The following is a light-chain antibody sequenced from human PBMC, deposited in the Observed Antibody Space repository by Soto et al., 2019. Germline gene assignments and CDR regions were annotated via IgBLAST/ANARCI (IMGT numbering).Light chain of an antibody. CDR1: RSNIGDNV. Sequence: QSVLTQPPSVSEAPGQRVTISCAGSRSNIGDNVVNWYQQLPGKAPKLLIYYDDLLPSGVSDRFSGSKSGTSASLAISGLQSEDEADYYCAVWDDSLNGPVFGGGTKVTVL. CDR2: YDD. V-gene: IGLV1-36*01. CDR3: AVWDDSLNGPV. J-gene: IGLJ2*01.